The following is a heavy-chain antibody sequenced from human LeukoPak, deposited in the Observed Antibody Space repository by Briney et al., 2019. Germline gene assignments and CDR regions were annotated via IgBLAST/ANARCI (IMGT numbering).Heavy chain of an antibody. Sequence: ASAKVSCKASGYTFTSYDINWVRQATGQGLEWMGWMNPNSGNTGYAQKFQGRVTITRNTSISTAYMELSSLRSEDTAVYYCVYQGSEVDYWGQGTLVTVSS. J-gene: IGHJ4*02. D-gene: IGHD1-26*01. CDR2: MNPNSGNT. CDR3: VYQGSEVDY. V-gene: IGHV1-8*03. CDR1: GYTFTSYD.